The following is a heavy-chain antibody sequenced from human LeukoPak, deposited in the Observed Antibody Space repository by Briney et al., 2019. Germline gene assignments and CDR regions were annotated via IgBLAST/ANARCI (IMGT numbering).Heavy chain of an antibody. CDR1: GFSFSTYA. V-gene: IGHV3-21*01. CDR3: ARDPIENVWGSYRSDAFDI. Sequence: GGSLRLSCAASGFSFSTYAMHWVRQAPGKGLEWVSSISSSSSYIYYADSVKGRFTISRDNAKNSLYLQMNSLRAEDTAVYYCARDPIENVWGSYRSDAFDIWGQGTMVTVSS. CDR2: ISSSSSYI. J-gene: IGHJ3*02. D-gene: IGHD3-16*02.